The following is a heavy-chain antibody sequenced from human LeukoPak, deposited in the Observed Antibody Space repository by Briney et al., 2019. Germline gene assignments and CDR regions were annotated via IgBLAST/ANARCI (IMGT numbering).Heavy chain of an antibody. CDR1: GFTFSNYA. Sequence: GGSLRLSCAASGFTFSNYAMSWVRQAPGKGLEWVSTTSVSGGGTKYGDSVKGRFTISRDNSKNTLYLQMNSLRAEDTAVYYCARGECSGGSCLSTFDYWGQGTLVTVSS. CDR2: TSVSGGGT. J-gene: IGHJ4*02. D-gene: IGHD2-15*01. CDR3: ARGECSGGSCLSTFDY. V-gene: IGHV3-23*01.